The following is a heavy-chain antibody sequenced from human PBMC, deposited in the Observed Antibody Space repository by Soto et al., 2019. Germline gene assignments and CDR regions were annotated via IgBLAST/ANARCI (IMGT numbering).Heavy chain of an antibody. CDR2: ISGSGGST. D-gene: IGHD1-20*01. CDR3: VRYSWNGKKFDY. Sequence: EVQLLESGGGLVQPGGSLRLSCAASGFTFSSYAMSWVRQAPGKGLEWVSAISGSGGSTYYADSVKGRFTISSDNSKITLYLQMNSLRAEDTAIYYCVRYSWNGKKFDYWGQGTLVTVSS. J-gene: IGHJ4*02. V-gene: IGHV3-23*01. CDR1: GFTFSSYA.